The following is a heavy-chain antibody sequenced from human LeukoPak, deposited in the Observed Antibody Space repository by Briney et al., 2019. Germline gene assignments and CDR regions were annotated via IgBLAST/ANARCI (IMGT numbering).Heavy chain of an antibody. V-gene: IGHV3-30*18. J-gene: IGHJ4*02. CDR1: GFTFSSYG. D-gene: IGHD5-12*01. CDR2: ISYDGSNK. CDR3: AKDRGYSGYDYGYYFDY. Sequence: GGSLRLSCVASGFTFSSYGMHWVRQAPGKGLEWVAVISYDGSNKYYADSVKGRFTISRDNSKNTLYLQMNSLRAEDTAVYYCAKDRGYSGYDYGYYFDYWGQGTLVTVSS.